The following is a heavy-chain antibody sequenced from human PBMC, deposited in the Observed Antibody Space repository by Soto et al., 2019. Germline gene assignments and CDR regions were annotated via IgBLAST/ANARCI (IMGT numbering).Heavy chain of an antibody. V-gene: IGHV3-23*01. CDR3: AKLRWGSDNWFDP. Sequence: EAQLLESGGGLVQPGGSLRLSCAASGFTFSSYAMSWVRQTPGKGLEWVSAISGSGDSTYYADSVKGRFTISRDNSKNTLYLQMNSLRAEDTAVYYCAKLRWGSDNWFDPWGQGTLVTVSS. CDR1: GFTFSSYA. CDR2: ISGSGDST. D-gene: IGHD3-10*01. J-gene: IGHJ5*02.